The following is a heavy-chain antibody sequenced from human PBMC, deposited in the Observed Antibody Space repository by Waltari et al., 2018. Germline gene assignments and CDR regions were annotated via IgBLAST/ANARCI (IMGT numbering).Heavy chain of an antibody. CDR3: ARGYRKAFDI. D-gene: IGHD5-12*01. J-gene: IGHJ3*02. CDR2: IYSTGSTI. CDR1: GFTFSDFS. V-gene: IGHV3-48*04. Sequence: EVQLVESGGGLVQPGGSLRLSCAASGFTFSDFSMNWVRQAPGKGVELVSYIYSTGSTIYYADSVKGRFTISRDNAQNSLYLQMNSLGAGDTAVYYCARGYRKAFDIWGQGTMVTVSS.